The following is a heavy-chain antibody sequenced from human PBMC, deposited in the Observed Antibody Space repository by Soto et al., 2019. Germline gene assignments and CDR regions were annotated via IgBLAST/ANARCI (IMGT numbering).Heavy chain of an antibody. V-gene: IGHV3-23*01. J-gene: IGHJ6*02. CDR2: ISGSGGST. Sequence: GGSLRLSCAASGFTFSSYAMSWVRQAPGKGLEWVSAISGSGGSTYYADSVKGRFTISRDNSKNTLYLQMNSLRAEDTAVYYCAKSVATVNYYYYGMDVWGQGTTVTVSS. CDR1: GFTFSSYA. D-gene: IGHD5-12*01. CDR3: AKSVATVNYYYYGMDV.